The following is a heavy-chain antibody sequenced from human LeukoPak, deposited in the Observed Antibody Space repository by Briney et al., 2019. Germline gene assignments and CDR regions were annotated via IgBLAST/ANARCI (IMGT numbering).Heavy chain of an antibody. Sequence: SETLSLTCTVSGGSISSSSYYWGWIRQPPGKGLEWIGSIYYSGSTYYNPSLKSRVTISVDTSKNQFSLKLSSVTAADTAVYYCARHPPVVEVAGVIGDAFDIWGQGTMVTVSS. V-gene: IGHV4-39*01. J-gene: IGHJ3*02. CDR2: IYYSGST. CDR3: ARHPPVVEVAGVIGDAFDI. CDR1: GGSISSSSYY. D-gene: IGHD6-19*01.